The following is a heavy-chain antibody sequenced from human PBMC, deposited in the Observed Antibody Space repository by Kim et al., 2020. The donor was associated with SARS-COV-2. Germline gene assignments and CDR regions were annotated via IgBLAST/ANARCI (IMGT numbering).Heavy chain of an antibody. CDR3: ARVGYYPYWYFDL. J-gene: IGHJ2*01. CDR2: INWNGGST. D-gene: IGHD3-22*01. Sequence: GGSLRLSCAASGFTFDDYGMSWVRQAPGKGLEWVSGINWNGGSTGYADSVKGRFTISRDNAKNSLYLQMNSLRAEDTALYHCARVGYYPYWYFDLWGRGTLVTVSS. CDR1: GFTFDDYG. V-gene: IGHV3-20*01.